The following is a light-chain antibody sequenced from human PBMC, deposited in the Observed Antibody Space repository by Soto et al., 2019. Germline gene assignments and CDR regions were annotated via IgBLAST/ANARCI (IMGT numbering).Light chain of an antibody. CDR2: LDRSGRY. Sequence: QSVLTQSASASASLGSSVKLTCILSSGHNTYIIAWHQQQPGKAPRFLMTLDRSGRYNRGRGVPDRFSGSSSGADRYLTISHLHFEDEGDYYCETWYRNTHKVFGEGTKLTVL. CDR3: ETWYRNTHKV. CDR1: SGHNTYI. V-gene: IGLV4-60*02. J-gene: IGLJ3*02.